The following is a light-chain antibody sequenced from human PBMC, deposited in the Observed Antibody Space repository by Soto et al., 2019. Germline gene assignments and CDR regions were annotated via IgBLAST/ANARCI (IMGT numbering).Light chain of an antibody. CDR2: DTS. V-gene: IGKV3-11*01. CDR1: QSVSTY. J-gene: IGKJ5*01. CDR3: QQRSNWPPIT. Sequence: EIVLTQSPATLYLSPGERATLSCRASQSVSTYLSWYQQKPGQAPRLLIFDTSNRATGIPAMFSGSGSGTDFTLTISSLEPEDFAVYYCQQRSNWPPITFGQGTRLEMK.